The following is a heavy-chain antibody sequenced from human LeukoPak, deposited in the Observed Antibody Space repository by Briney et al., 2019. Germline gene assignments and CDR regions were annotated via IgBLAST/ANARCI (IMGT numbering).Heavy chain of an antibody. CDR1: GGSISSGGYY. Sequence: SETLSLTCTVSGGSISSGGYYWSWIRQHPGKGLEWIGYIYYSGSTYYNPSLKSRVTISVDTSKNQFSLKLSSVAAADTAVYYCARETVVTAIAVAFDIWGQGTMVTVSS. CDR2: IYYSGST. CDR3: ARETVVTAIAVAFDI. V-gene: IGHV4-30-4*08. J-gene: IGHJ3*02. D-gene: IGHD2-21*02.